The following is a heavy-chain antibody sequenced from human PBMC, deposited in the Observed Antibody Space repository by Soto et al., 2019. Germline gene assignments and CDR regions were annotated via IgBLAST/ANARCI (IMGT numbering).Heavy chain of an antibody. CDR3: AGVWYSSSRYFDY. CDR1: GFTFSSYG. D-gene: IGHD6-13*01. Sequence: GGSLRLSCAASGFTFSSYGMHWVSQAPGKGLEWVAVIWYDGSNKYYADSVKGRFTISRDNSKNTLYLQMNSLRAEDTVVYYCAGVWYSSSRYFDYGGQGTLVPVSS. V-gene: IGHV3-33*01. J-gene: IGHJ4*02. CDR2: IWYDGSNK.